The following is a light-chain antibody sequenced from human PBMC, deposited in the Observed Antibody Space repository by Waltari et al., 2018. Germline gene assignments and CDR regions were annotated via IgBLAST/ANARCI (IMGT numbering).Light chain of an antibody. CDR3: CSYAGSTTSVV. V-gene: IGLV2-23*02. CDR1: SIDVGHNNL. J-gene: IGLJ2*01. Sequence: QSALTHPASVSGSPGQSITISCPGTSIDVGHNNLASWYQQHPGKAPKLMIYEVITRPSGVSNRFSGSKSGITASLTISGLQAEDASDYYCCSYAGSTTSVVFGGGTKLTVL. CDR2: EVI.